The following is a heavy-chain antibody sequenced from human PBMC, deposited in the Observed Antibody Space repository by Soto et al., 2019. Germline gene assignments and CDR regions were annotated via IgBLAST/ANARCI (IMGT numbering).Heavy chain of an antibody. CDR1: GFTFGSNW. Sequence: GDLILSCAASGFTFGSNWLHWVRQAPGQGLEWVANIKQDGSEKYYVDSVKGRFTISRDNAKNSLYLQMNSLRAEDTAVYYCAIDSDDTLFLLYGMDVLGQGTTVTVSS. V-gene: IGHV3-7*03. CDR3: AIDSDDTLFLLYGMDV. J-gene: IGHJ6*02. D-gene: IGHD1-1*01. CDR2: IKQDGSEK.